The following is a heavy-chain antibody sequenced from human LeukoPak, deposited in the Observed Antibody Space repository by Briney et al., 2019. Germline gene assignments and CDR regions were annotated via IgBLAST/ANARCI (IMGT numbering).Heavy chain of an antibody. CDR3: AKDLLGYCSSTSCSPFDP. J-gene: IGHJ5*02. Sequence: GGSLRLSCAASGFTFSGYAMSWVRQAPGKGLEWVSTITGGGIGTYYADSLKGRFTISRDNSKNTLYLQMNSLRAEDTAVYYCAKDLLGYCSSTSCSPFDPWGQGTLVTVSS. V-gene: IGHV3-23*01. CDR2: ITGGGIGT. D-gene: IGHD2-2*01. CDR1: GFTFSGYA.